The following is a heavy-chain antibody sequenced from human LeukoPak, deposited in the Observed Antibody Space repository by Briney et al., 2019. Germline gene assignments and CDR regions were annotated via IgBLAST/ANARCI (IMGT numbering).Heavy chain of an antibody. J-gene: IGHJ4*02. Sequence: PSETLSLTCTVSGGSISSSSYYWGWIRQPPGKGLEWIGSIYYSGSTYYNPSLKSRVTISVDTSKNQFSLKLSSVTAADTAVYYCARRARGYYDSSGYYWGQGTLVTVSS. V-gene: IGHV4-39*07. CDR3: ARRARGYYDSSGYY. CDR2: IYYSGST. D-gene: IGHD3-22*01. CDR1: GGSISSSSYY.